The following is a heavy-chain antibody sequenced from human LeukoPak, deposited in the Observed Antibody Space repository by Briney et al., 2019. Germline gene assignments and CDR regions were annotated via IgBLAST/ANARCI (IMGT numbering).Heavy chain of an antibody. CDR1: GGSISSSSYY. CDR3: AREYNVAMGY. CDR2: IYYSGST. J-gene: IGHJ4*02. V-gene: IGHV4-39*07. Sequence: SETLPLTCTVSGGSISSSSYYWGWIRQPPGKGLEWIGSIYYSGSTYYNPSLKSRVTISVDTSKNQFSLKLSSVTAADTAVYYCAREYNVAMGYWGQGTLVTVSS. D-gene: IGHD2-8*01.